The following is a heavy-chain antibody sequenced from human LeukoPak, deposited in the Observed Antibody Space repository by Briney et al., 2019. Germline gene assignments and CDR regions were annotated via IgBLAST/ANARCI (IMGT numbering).Heavy chain of an antibody. D-gene: IGHD6-19*01. CDR1: GGSISSSSYY. V-gene: IGHV4-39*01. J-gene: IGHJ5*02. CDR3: ARPKGVAVAENWFDP. CDR2: IYYSGST. Sequence: SETLSLTCTVSGGSISSSSYYWGWIRQPPGKGLEWIGSIYYSGSTYYNPSLKSRVTISVDTSKNQFSLKLSSVTAADTAVYYCARPKGVAVAENWFDPWGQGTLVTVSS.